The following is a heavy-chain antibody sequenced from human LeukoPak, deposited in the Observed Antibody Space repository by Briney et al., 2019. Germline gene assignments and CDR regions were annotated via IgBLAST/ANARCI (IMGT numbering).Heavy chain of an antibody. J-gene: IGHJ4*02. CDR1: GSPFNGYS. V-gene: IGHV3-30*14. Sequence: GGSLRLSCAASGSPFNGYSIHWVRQAPGKGLESVAVILYDGIEKYFADSVKGRFTISRDNSKSMVFLQMNSLKTEDTAMYYCAREGRFKAQHLFDYWGQGALVIVSS. CDR3: AREGRFKAQHLFDY. CDR2: ILYDGIEK. D-gene: IGHD2-2*01.